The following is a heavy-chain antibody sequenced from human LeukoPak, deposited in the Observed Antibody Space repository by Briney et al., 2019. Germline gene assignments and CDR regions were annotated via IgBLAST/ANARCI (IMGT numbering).Heavy chain of an antibody. Sequence: PGGSLRLSCAASGFTFSSYGMHWVCQAPGKGLEWVAFIRYDGSNKYYADSVKGRFTISRDNSKNTLYLQMNSLRAEDTAVYYCAKAGYYYDSSGSEYYFDYWGQGTLVTVSS. D-gene: IGHD3-22*01. CDR1: GFTFSSYG. CDR3: AKAGYYYDSSGSEYYFDY. J-gene: IGHJ4*02. V-gene: IGHV3-30*02. CDR2: IRYDGSNK.